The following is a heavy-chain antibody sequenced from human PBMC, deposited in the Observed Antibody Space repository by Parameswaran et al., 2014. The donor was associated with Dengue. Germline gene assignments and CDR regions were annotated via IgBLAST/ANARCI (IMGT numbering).Heavy chain of an antibody. V-gene: IGHV4-34*01. CDR2: INHSGST. D-gene: IGHD3-3*01. Sequence: VRQAPGKGLEWIGEINHSGSTNYNPSLKSRVTISVDTSKNQFSLKLSSVTAADTSVYYCARLPSGVDQNYFDYWGQGTLVTVSS. CDR3: ARLPSGVDQNYFDY. J-gene: IGHJ4*02.